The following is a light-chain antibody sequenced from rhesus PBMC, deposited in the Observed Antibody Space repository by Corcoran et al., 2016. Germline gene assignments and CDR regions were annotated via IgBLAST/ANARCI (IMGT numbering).Light chain of an antibody. J-gene: IGKJ1*01. V-gene: IGKV1-21*01. Sequence: DIQMTQSPSSLSASVGDRVTITCRASQGISSWLAWYQQKPGKAPKLLIYKAFSLQSGVPSRFSGSGSGTDFSLTISSMQPEDFATYYCQQYNSAPRTFGQVTKVEIK. CDR2: KAF. CDR1: QGISSW. CDR3: QQYNSAPRT.